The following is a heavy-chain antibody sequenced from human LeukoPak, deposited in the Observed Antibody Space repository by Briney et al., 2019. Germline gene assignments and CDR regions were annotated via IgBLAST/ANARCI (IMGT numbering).Heavy chain of an antibody. CDR1: GFTFSSYW. V-gene: IGHV3-74*01. D-gene: IGHD2-2*01. Sequence: PGGSLRLSCADSGFTFSSYWMHWVRQAPGKGLVWVSRISGDGSTTTYADSVKGRFTISRDNAKNSLYLQMNSLRAEDTAVYYCASSALVPAADAFDIWGQGTMVTVSS. CDR3: ASSALVPAADAFDI. CDR2: ISGDGSTT. J-gene: IGHJ3*02.